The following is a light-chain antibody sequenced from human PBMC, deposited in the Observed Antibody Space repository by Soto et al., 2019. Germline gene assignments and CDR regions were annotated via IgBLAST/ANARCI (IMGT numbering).Light chain of an antibody. CDR1: SSNIGAGYD. CDR2: GNS. CDR3: QSYDSSLSGVV. V-gene: IGLV1-40*01. Sequence: QSVLTQPPSVSGAPGQRVTISCTGSSSNIGAGYDVHWYQQLPGTAPKLLIYGNSNRPSGVPDRFSGSKSGTSASLAITGLQAEDEADYYCQSYDSSLSGVVFGGWTKGTVL. J-gene: IGLJ2*01.